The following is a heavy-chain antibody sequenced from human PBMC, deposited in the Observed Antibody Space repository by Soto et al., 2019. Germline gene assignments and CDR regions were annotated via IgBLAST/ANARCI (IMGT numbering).Heavy chain of an antibody. CDR2: IYHSGST. V-gene: IGHV4-4*02. D-gene: IGHD3-22*01. CDR1: GGSISSSNW. J-gene: IGHJ4*02. Sequence: PSETLSLTCAVSGGSISSSNWWSWVRQPPGKGLEWIGEIYHSGSTNYNPSLKSRVTISVDKSKNQFSLKLSSVTAADTAVYYCATGGPHYYYDSSGPFDYWGQGTLVTVSS. CDR3: ATGGPHYYYDSSGPFDY.